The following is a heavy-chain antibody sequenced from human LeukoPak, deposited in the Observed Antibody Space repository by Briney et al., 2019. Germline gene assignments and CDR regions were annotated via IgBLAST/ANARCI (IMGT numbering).Heavy chain of an antibody. CDR1: GSTFSSYE. Sequence: GGSLRLSCATSGSTFSSYEMNWVRQARGKGLEWVSYINSSCSTIYYADSVKGRFTISRDNAKNSLYLQMNSLRAEDTAVYYCAELGITMIGGVWGKGTTVTISS. CDR3: AELGITMIGGV. J-gene: IGHJ6*04. D-gene: IGHD3-10*02. V-gene: IGHV3-48*03. CDR2: INSSCSTI.